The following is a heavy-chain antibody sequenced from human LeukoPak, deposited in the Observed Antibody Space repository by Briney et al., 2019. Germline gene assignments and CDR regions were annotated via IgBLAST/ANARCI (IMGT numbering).Heavy chain of an antibody. J-gene: IGHJ4*02. D-gene: IGHD2-21*02. V-gene: IGHV4-4*07. Sequence: KPSETLSLTCTVSGGSISSYYWSWTRQPAGKGLEWIGRIYTSGSTYYNPSLQSRVTISVDTSKNQFSLKVSSVTAADTAVYYCARSGGSLTAIPYWGQGTLVTVSS. CDR1: GGSISSYY. CDR2: IYTSGST. CDR3: ARSGGSLTAIPY.